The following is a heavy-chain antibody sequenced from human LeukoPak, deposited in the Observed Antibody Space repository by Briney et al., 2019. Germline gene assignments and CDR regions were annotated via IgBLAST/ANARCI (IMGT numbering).Heavy chain of an antibody. CDR3: ARDRYYQGYFDY. D-gene: IGHD1-26*01. CDR2: INHSGST. V-gene: IGHV4-39*07. CDR1: GDSISSSSSY. Sequence: SETLSLTCIVSGDSISSSSSYWGWIRQPPGKGLEWIGEINHSGSTNYNPSLKSRVTISVDTSKNQFSLKLSSVTAADTAVYYCARDRYYQGYFDYWGQGTLVTVSS. J-gene: IGHJ4*02.